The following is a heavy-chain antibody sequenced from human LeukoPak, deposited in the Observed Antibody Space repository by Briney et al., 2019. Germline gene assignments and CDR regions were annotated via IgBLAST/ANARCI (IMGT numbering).Heavy chain of an antibody. V-gene: IGHV4-39*01. D-gene: IGHD5-18*01. J-gene: IGHJ4*02. CDR1: GGSISSSSYY. CDR3: ARGGNTAMVKPAGYFDY. Sequence: SETLSLTCTVSGGSISSSSYYWGWIRQPPGRGLEWIVSIYYSGSTYYNPSLKSRVTISVDTSKNQFSLKLSSVTAADTAVYYCARGGNTAMVKPAGYFDYWGQGTLVTVSS. CDR2: IYYSGST.